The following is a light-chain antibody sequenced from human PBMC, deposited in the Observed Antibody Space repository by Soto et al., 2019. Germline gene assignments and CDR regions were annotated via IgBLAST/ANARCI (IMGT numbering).Light chain of an antibody. CDR1: QSISTW. V-gene: IGKV1-5*01. CDR3: QEYNNSTRT. Sequence: DIQMTQSPSTLSASVGDRVTITCRASQSISTWLAWYQQKPGKAPKLLIYGASSLESGVPSRFSGSGSGTEFTLIISRLEPVDFATYYCQEYNNSTRTFGQGTKVEIK. J-gene: IGKJ1*01. CDR2: GAS.